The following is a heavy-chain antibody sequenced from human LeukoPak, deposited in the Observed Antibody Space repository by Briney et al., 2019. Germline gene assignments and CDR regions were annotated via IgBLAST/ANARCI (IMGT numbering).Heavy chain of an antibody. CDR2: IRYDGSNK. CDR1: GFTFSSYG. J-gene: IGHJ4*02. V-gene: IGHV3-33*01. CDR3: ARDSGGSSPFDY. Sequence: PGLSLRLSCAASGFTFSSYGMHWVRQAPGKGLEWVAFIRYDGSNKYYADSVKGRFTISRDNSKNTLYLQMSSLRAEDTAVYYCARDSGGSSPFDYWGQGTLVSVSS. D-gene: IGHD2-15*01.